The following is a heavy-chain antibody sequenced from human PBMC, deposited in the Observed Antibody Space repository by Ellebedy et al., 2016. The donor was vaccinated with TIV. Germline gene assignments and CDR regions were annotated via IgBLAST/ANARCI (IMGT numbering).Heavy chain of an antibody. V-gene: IGHV3-7*01. Sequence: GESLKISCAASGFSFRSYWMSWVRQVPGKGLEWVANIRDDSEKYYVDSVKGRFTISRDNSKNSLYLQMHSLRVEDTDVYYCARRGSYGDYAVQINNWFDSWGQGTLVTVSS. CDR1: GFSFRSYW. CDR2: IRDDSEK. D-gene: IGHD4-17*01. J-gene: IGHJ5*01. CDR3: ARRGSYGDYAVQINNWFDS.